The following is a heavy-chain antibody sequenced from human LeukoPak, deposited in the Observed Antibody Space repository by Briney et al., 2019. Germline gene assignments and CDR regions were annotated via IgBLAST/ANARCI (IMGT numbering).Heavy chain of an antibody. J-gene: IGHJ2*01. Sequence: PSETPSLTCTVSGGSISSYYWSWIRQPPGKGLEWIGYIYYSGSTNYNPSLKSRVTISVDTSKNQFSLKLSSVTAADTAVYYCARVVTVSYWYFDLWGRGTLVTVSS. D-gene: IGHD4-17*01. CDR2: IYYSGST. V-gene: IGHV4-59*01. CDR3: ARVVTVSYWYFDL. CDR1: GGSISSYY.